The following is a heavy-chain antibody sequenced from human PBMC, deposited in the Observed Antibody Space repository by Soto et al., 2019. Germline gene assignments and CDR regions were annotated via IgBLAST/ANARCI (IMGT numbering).Heavy chain of an antibody. Sequence: GGSLRLSCAASGFTFSSYAMSWVRQAPGKGLEWVSAISGGGGSTYYADSVKGRFTISRDNSKNTLYLQMNSLRAEDTAVYYCAKAPNYYGSGSSFDYWGQGTLVTVSS. CDR2: ISGGGGST. CDR1: GFTFSSYA. V-gene: IGHV3-23*01. D-gene: IGHD3-10*01. CDR3: AKAPNYYGSGSSFDY. J-gene: IGHJ4*02.